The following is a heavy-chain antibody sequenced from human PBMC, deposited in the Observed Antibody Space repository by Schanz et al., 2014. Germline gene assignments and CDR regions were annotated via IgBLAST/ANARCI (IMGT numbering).Heavy chain of an antibody. CDR3: ARGLPMVRGDHDVFDI. Sequence: QVQLVESGGGVVQPGGSLRLSCEASGFTFSSYGIHWVRQAPGKGLEWVVVISYDGSNKYYADSVKGRFTISRDNSKNTLYLQMHSMSAEDTAVYYCARGLPMVRGDHDVFDIWGQGTMVTVSS. CDR1: GFTFSSYG. CDR2: ISYDGSNK. D-gene: IGHD3-10*01. J-gene: IGHJ3*02. V-gene: IGHV3-30*03.